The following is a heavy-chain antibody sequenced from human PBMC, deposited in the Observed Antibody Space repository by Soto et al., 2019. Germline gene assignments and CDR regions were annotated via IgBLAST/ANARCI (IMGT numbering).Heavy chain of an antibody. J-gene: IGHJ4*02. CDR2: IFSNDEK. V-gene: IGHV2-26*01. D-gene: IGHD3-22*01. CDR1: GFSLSNARMG. Sequence: SGPTLVNPTETLTLTCTVSGFSLSNARMGVSWVRQPPGKALEWLAHIFSNDEKSYSTSLKSRLTISKDTSKSQVVLTMTNMDPVDTATYYCARIRDYYDSSGYYYSHFDYWGQGTLVTVSS. CDR3: ARIRDYYDSSGYYYSHFDY.